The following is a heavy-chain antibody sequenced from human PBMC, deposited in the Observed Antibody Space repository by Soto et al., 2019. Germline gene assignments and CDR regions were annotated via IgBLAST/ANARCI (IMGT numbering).Heavy chain of an antibody. CDR2: IYYTGST. D-gene: IGHD2-21*02. Sequence: QVQLQESGPGLVKPSETLSLTCTVSGGSISSYYWGWIRQPPGKGLEWIGYIYYTGSTNYNPSLKSRVTIAVDTSKNQCSLKMRSVTAADTAVYYWARVKRLVGDVDYYYGMDVWGQGTTVTVSS. V-gene: IGHV4-59*01. J-gene: IGHJ6*02. CDR1: GGSISSYY. CDR3: ARVKRLVGDVDYYYGMDV.